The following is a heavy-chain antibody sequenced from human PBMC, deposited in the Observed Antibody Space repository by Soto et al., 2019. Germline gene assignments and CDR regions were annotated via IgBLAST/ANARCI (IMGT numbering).Heavy chain of an antibody. D-gene: IGHD2-15*01. V-gene: IGHV3-23*01. J-gene: IGHJ1*01. CDR2: ITGSSSST. Sequence: GGSLRLSCAASGFIFNNYAMNWVRQAPGKGLEWVSGITGSSSSTYYTDSVKGRFTISRDNSNNMLYLQMNSLRAEDTAVYYCAKGYCTGGGCYSRQFFQLRGQGTLVTVSS. CDR1: GFIFNNYA. CDR3: AKGYCTGGGCYSRQFFQL.